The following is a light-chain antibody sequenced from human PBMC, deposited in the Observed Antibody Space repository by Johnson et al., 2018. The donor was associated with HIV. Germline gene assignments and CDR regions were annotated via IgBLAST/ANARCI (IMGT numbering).Light chain of an antibody. V-gene: IGLV1-51*01. CDR3: GTWDSSLSALA. CDR2: DNN. Sequence: VLTQTPSVSAAPGQKVTISCSGSSSNIGNNYVSWYQQLPGTAPKLLIYDNNKRPSGIPDRFSGSKSGTSATLGITGLQTGDEADYYCGTWDSSLSALAFGTGTKVTVL. CDR1: SSNIGNNY. J-gene: IGLJ1*01.